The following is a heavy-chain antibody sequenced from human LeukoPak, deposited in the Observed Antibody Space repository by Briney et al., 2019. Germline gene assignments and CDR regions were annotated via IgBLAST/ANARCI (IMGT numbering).Heavy chain of an antibody. CDR3: TAGTGHSDHDY. J-gene: IGHJ4*02. CDR2: VKSDTDGGTT. V-gene: IGHV3-15*01. CDR1: EFTVNNAW. D-gene: IGHD5-12*01. Sequence: PGRSLRLSCAAAEFTVNNAWMSWVRQAPGKGLEWVGRVKSDTDGGTTDYAAPVKGRFTISRDDSKNMVYLQMNSLRTDDTAVYYCTAGTGHSDHDYWGQGTLVTVSS.